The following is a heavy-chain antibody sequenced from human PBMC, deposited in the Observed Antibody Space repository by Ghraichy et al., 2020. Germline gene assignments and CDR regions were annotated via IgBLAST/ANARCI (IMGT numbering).Heavy chain of an antibody. Sequence: GGSLRLSCAASGFTFSSYAMSWVRQAPGKGLEWVSAISGSGGSTYYADSVKGRFTISRDNSKNTLYLQMNSLRAEDTAVYYCAKDSEYSSGWYVSSWYFDLWGRGTLVTVSS. CDR1: GFTFSSYA. CDR3: AKDSEYSSGWYVSSWYFDL. CDR2: ISGSGGST. J-gene: IGHJ2*01. V-gene: IGHV3-23*01. D-gene: IGHD6-19*01.